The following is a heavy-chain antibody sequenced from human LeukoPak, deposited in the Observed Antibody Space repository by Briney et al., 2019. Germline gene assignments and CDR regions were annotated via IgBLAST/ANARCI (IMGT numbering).Heavy chain of an antibody. CDR1: GYTFTSYY. J-gene: IGHJ4*02. D-gene: IGHD3-22*01. CDR2: INPSGGST. CDR3: ARTPRVVITARYFDY. Sequence: ASVKVSCKASGYTFTSYYMHWVRQAPGQGLEWMGIINPSGGSTSYAQKFQGRVTMTRDTSTSTVYMELSSLRSEDTAVYYCARTPRVVITARYFDYWGQGTLVTVSS. V-gene: IGHV1-46*01.